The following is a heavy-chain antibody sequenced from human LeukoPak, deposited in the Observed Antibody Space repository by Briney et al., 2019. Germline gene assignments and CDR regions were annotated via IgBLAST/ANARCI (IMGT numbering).Heavy chain of an antibody. J-gene: IGHJ4*02. CDR1: GYSLNSTFY. D-gene: IGHD4-23*01. Sequence: PSETLSLTCTVSGYSLNSTFYWGWIRQSPGKGLEWIGNIYHSGSTYSSPSLRSRVTISVDTSKNQFSLKLQSVTAADTALYYCARVSDDEYGGNSGAMYFESWGQGTLVTVSS. CDR2: IYHSGST. V-gene: IGHV4-38-2*02. CDR3: ARVSDDEYGGNSGAMYFES.